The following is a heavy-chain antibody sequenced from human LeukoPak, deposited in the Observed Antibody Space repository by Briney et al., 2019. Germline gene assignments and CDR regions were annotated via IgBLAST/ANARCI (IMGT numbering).Heavy chain of an antibody. Sequence: PGGSLRLSCAASGFTVSSNYMSWVRQAPGKGLEWVANIKQDGSEKYYVDSVKGRFTISRDNAKNSLYLQMNSLRAEDTAVYYCARDRGGAYSSSWYYFDYWGQGTLVTVSS. D-gene: IGHD6-13*01. CDR2: IKQDGSEK. CDR1: GFTVSSNY. CDR3: ARDRGGAYSSSWYYFDY. J-gene: IGHJ4*02. V-gene: IGHV3-7*01.